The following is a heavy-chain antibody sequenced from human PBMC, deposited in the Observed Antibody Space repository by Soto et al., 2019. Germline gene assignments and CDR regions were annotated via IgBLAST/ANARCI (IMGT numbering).Heavy chain of an antibody. Sequence: QVQLVQSGAEVKKPGASVKVSCKASGYTFTSYGISWVGQAPGQGLEWMAWISGYNGNTNYAQKRQGRVTMTTDTSTSTAYMELRSLRSDDTAVYYCARVVGYDSSGHFDYWGQGTLVTVSS. CDR3: ARVVGYDSSGHFDY. V-gene: IGHV1-18*04. D-gene: IGHD3-22*01. J-gene: IGHJ4*02. CDR1: GYTFTSYG. CDR2: ISGYNGNT.